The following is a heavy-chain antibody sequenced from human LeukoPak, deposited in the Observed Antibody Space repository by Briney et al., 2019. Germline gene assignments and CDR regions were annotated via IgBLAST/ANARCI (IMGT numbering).Heavy chain of an antibody. CDR2: IYHSGST. Sequence: SETLSLTCNVSGGSINNYYWSWIRQPPGKGLEWIGYIYHSGSTYYNPSLKSRVTISVDRSKNQFSLKLSSVTAADTAVYYCARGPGSYDWFDPWGQGTLVTVSS. CDR3: ARGPGSYDWFDP. D-gene: IGHD3-10*01. CDR1: GGSINNYY. V-gene: IGHV4-59*12. J-gene: IGHJ5*02.